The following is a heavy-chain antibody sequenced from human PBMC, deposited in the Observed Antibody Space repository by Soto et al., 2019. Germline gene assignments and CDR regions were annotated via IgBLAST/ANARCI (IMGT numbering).Heavy chain of an antibody. J-gene: IGHJ6*03. CDR2: VYYSGNT. CDR3: ARNGAAASYAHYYMDV. V-gene: IGHV4-59*01. D-gene: IGHD6-13*01. CDR1: GGSISPYY. Sequence: QVQLQESGPGLVKPSDTLSLTCTVSGGSISPYYWSWIRQPPGKGLEWIGYVYYSGNTNYNPSLESRVTISVDTSRNRYSLNLTSATAADTAVYYSARNGAAASYAHYYMDVWGRGTAVTVSS.